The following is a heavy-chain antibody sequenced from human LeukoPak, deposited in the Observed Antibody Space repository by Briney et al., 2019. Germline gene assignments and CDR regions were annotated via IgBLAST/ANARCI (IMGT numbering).Heavy chain of an antibody. CDR2: IRYDGNSH. Sequence: GGSLRLSCTAPGFTLSSYRMPWVRQAPGKGLELVAFIRYDGNSHYFVESVKGRITISRDNSKNTMYLQMNSLRPEDTAVYYCGKDEGTSSWDDPLGYWGQGTLVTVSS. CDR1: GFTLSSYR. V-gene: IGHV3-30*02. J-gene: IGHJ4*02. D-gene: IGHD6-13*01. CDR3: GKDEGTSSWDDPLGY.